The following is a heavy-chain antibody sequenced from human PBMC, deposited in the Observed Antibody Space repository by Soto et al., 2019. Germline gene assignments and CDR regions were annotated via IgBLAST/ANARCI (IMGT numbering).Heavy chain of an antibody. Sequence: QVQLVESGGGLVKPGGSLRLSCAASGFTFSDYYMSWIRQAPGKGLEWVSYISSSSSYTNYADSVKGRFTISRDNAKNSLYLQMNSLRAEDTAVYYCAREMVVGAYFDYGGQGTLVTVSS. D-gene: IGHD1-26*01. CDR1: GFTFSDYY. CDR2: ISSSSSYT. V-gene: IGHV3-11*06. J-gene: IGHJ4*02. CDR3: AREMVVGAYFDY.